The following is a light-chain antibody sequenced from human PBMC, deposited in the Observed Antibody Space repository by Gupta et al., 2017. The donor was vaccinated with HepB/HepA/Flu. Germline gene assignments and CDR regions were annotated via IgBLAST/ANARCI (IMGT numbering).Light chain of an antibody. V-gene: IGKV1-39*01. Sequence: DIQMTQSPSVLPASVGERVTITCRASQNIDMFLNWYQQKPGKAPKLLIYAASSLQSGVPSRFTGSGSGTDFALTITSLQREDFATYYCQQTYSTPFTFGHGTRVDIK. CDR3: QQTYSTPFT. CDR2: AAS. CDR1: QNIDMF. J-gene: IGKJ3*01.